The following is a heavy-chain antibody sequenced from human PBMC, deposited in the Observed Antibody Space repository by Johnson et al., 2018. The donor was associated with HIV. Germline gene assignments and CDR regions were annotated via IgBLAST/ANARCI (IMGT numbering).Heavy chain of an antibody. CDR3: AREAGSGSYSPWRPDAFDI. V-gene: IGHV3-20*04. Sequence: MLLVESGGGVVRPGGSLRLSCAASGFTFDDYGMSWVRQAPGKGLEWVSGITWNGGSTGYADSVKGRFTISRDNAKNSLYLQMNSLRAEDTALYYCAREAGSGSYSPWRPDAFDIWGQGTMVTVSS. CDR2: ITWNGGST. J-gene: IGHJ3*02. CDR1: GFTFDDYG. D-gene: IGHD3-10*01.